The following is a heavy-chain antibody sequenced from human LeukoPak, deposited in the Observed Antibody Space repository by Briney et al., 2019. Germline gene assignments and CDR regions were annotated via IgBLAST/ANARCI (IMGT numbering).Heavy chain of an antibody. J-gene: IGHJ4*02. V-gene: IGHV4-4*07. D-gene: IGHD3-22*01. Sequence: SSETLSLTCTVSGGCISSYFCNWIRQSAGKGLEWIGRIYASGSTNYNPSLKSRVTMSVDTSKNQFSLKLSSVTAADTAVYYCARETRDSIGYYCDYWGQGTLVTVSS. CDR3: ARETRDSIGYYCDY. CDR2: IYASGST. CDR1: GGCISSYF.